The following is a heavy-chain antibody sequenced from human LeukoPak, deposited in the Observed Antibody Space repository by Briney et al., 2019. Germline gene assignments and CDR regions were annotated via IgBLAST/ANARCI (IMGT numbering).Heavy chain of an antibody. CDR1: GGSISSADYY. CDR3: ARAPYDSSGYYYFDY. D-gene: IGHD3-22*01. Sequence: SETLSLTCTVSGGSISSADYYWSWIRQPPGKGLEWIGYIYYSGNTYYNPSPKSRVTISVDTSNNQFSLKLSSVTAADTAVYYCARAPYDSSGYYYFDYWGQGTLVTVSS. J-gene: IGHJ4*02. CDR2: IYYSGNT. V-gene: IGHV4-30-4*01.